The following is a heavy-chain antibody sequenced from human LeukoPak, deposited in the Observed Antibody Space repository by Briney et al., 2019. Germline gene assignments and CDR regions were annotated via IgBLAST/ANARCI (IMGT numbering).Heavy chain of an antibody. D-gene: IGHD3-10*01. Sequence: GASVKVSCKVSGYTLTELSMHWVRQAPGKGLEGMGGFDPEDGETLYAQKFQGRVTMTEDTSTDTAYMELTSLRSEDTAVYYCATDQRGAGLGFRYGSGSYNGMDVWGQGTTVTVSS. V-gene: IGHV1-24*01. CDR3: ATDQRGAGLGFRYGSGSYNGMDV. CDR1: GYTLTELS. J-gene: IGHJ6*02. CDR2: FDPEDGET.